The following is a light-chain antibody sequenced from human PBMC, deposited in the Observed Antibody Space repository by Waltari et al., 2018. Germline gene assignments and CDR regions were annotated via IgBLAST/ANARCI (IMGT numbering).Light chain of an antibody. CDR2: EGT. Sequence: QSGLTQPASVSGSPGQSVTIPCTGGSSDFVTYNLVSWSQQHPGKAPKLLIYEGTKRPSGISTRVSASTSGNMASLTISGLQAEDEADYYCCSKGGTTSRYVFGSGTKVIVL. CDR1: SSDFVTYNL. V-gene: IGLV2-23*01. J-gene: IGLJ1*01. CDR3: CSKGGTTSRYV.